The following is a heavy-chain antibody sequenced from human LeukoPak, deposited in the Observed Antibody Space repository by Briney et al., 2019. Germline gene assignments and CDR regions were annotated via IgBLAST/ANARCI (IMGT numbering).Heavy chain of an antibody. CDR3: ARADTTGGYYFDY. CDR1: GITFTSSS. D-gene: IGHD4-17*01. J-gene: IGHJ4*02. V-gene: IGHV3-21*01. CDR2: ISSSSSYI. Sequence: GGSLRLSCAASGITFTSSSMTWVRQAPGKGLEWVSSISSSSSYIYFADSLKGRFTISRDNAKNSLYLQMNSLRAEDTAVYHCARADTTGGYYFDYWGQGTLVTVSS.